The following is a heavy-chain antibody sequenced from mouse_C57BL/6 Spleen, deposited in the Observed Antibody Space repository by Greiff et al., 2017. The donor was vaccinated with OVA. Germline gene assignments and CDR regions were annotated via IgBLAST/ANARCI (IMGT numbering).Heavy chain of an antibody. Sequence: QVQLQQSGAELVRPGTSVKMSCKASGYTFTNYWIGWAKQRPGHGLEWIGDIYPGGGYTNYNEKFKGKATLTADKSSSTAYMQLSSLTSEDSAIYYCARTRLPPCYAMDYWGQGTSVTVSS. J-gene: IGHJ4*01. CDR1: GYTFTNYW. CDR3: ARTRLPPCYAMDY. CDR2: IYPGGGYT. V-gene: IGHV1-63*01.